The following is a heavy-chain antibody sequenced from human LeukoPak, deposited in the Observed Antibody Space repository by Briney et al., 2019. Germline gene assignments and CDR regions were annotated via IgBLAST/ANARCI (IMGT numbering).Heavy chain of an antibody. CDR1: GGSISSSSYY. CDR2: IYYSGST. V-gene: IGHV4-39*07. Sequence: SETLSLTCTVSGGSISSSSYYWGWIRQPPGKGLEWIGSIYYSGSTYYNPSLKSRVTISVDTSKNQFSLKLSSVTAADTAVYYCAANAPGITIFGVVIMRSASSEIDYWGQGTLVTVSS. J-gene: IGHJ4*02. D-gene: IGHD3-3*01. CDR3: AANAPGITIFGVVIMRSASSEIDY.